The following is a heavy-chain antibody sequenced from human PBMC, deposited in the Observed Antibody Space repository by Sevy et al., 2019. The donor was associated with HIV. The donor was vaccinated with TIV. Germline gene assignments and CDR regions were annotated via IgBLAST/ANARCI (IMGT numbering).Heavy chain of an antibody. V-gene: IGHV1-24*01. D-gene: IGHD3-22*01. CDR3: ATTKDYYEGSGSTFDY. J-gene: IGHJ4*02. Sequence: ASVKVSCKVAGYTLSGFSMHWVRQAPGKGLEWMGSFDPEEGETFYAQKFRGRVTLTEDTSTDTAYMDLSSLRSEDTAVYYCATTKDYYEGSGSTFDYWGQGTLVTVSS. CDR2: FDPEEGET. CDR1: GYTLSGFS.